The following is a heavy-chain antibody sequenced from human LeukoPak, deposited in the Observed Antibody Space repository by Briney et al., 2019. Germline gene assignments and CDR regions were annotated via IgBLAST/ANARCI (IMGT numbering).Heavy chain of an antibody. Sequence: GGSLRLSCAASGFTLSSYWMSWVRQAPGKGLEWVANIKEDGSEKYYVDSVKGRFTISRDNAKNSLYLQMNSLRAEDTAVYYCARDRRGMDVWGQGTTVTVSS. CDR2: IKEDGSEK. J-gene: IGHJ6*02. CDR1: GFTLSSYW. V-gene: IGHV3-7*01. CDR3: ARDRRGMDV.